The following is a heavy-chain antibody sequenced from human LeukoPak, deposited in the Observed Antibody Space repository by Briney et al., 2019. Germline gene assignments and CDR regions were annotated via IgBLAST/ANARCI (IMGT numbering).Heavy chain of an antibody. CDR2: ISWNSGNI. CDR3: AKDIRGYNRSSRGFDY. V-gene: IGHV3-9*01. J-gene: IGHJ4*02. Sequence: PGGSLRLSCAASRFTFSNYAMSWVRQAPGKGLEWVSGISWNSGNIDYADSVKGRFTISRDNAKNSLYLQMNSLGVEDTALYYCAKDIRGYNRSSRGFDYWGQGTLVTVSS. D-gene: IGHD5-12*01. CDR1: RFTFSNYA.